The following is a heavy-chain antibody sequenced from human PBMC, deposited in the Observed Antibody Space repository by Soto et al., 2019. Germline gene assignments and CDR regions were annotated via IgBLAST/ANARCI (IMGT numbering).Heavy chain of an antibody. CDR1: DFTFSNFA. CDR3: AREGAVPSAIGHYYYGMDV. J-gene: IGHJ6*01. D-gene: IGHD2-2*02. V-gene: IGHV3-30-3*01. CDR2: ISYDGNNT. Sequence: VQMVESGGGVVQHGSFLTLSCAASDFTFSNFAMHLVRQAPGKGGEWVAGISYDGNNTYYADSVKGRFSISSDNSKNTLSLQINSLSAEDTSVYYCAREGAVPSAIGHYYYGMDVWGQGTTVTVSS.